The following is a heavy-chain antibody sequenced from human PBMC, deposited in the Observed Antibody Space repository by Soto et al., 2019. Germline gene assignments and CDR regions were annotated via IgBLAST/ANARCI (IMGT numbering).Heavy chain of an antibody. Sequence: EVQLVESGGGLVQPGGSLRLSCAASGFSLTSYSMNWVRQAPGKGLQWVAYISGSGSTKKYADSVKGRFTISRDNAENSVYLQMNSLGDEDTAVYYCARGAGYGDYGGYWGQGTQVTVSS. CDR1: GFSLTSYS. J-gene: IGHJ4*02. D-gene: IGHD4-17*01. CDR2: ISGSGSTK. CDR3: ARGAGYGDYGGY. V-gene: IGHV3-48*02.